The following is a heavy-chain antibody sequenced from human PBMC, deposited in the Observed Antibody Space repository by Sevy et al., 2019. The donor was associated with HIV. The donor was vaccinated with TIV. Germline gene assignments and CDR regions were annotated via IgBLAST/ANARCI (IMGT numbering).Heavy chain of an antibody. D-gene: IGHD2-8*02. Sequence: SETLSLTCTVSGASITTYYLSWFRQPAGKGLEWIGRMHSGGNTNYNPSLQGRVTMSLDTSKNQFSLTLDFVTAADAAVYYCARDTGKNYWGQGILVTVSS. V-gene: IGHV4-4*07. CDR1: GASITTYY. J-gene: IGHJ4*02. CDR2: MHSGGNT. CDR3: ARDTGKNY.